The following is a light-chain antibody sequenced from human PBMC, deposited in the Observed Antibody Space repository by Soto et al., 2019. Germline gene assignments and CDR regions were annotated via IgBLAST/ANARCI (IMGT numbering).Light chain of an antibody. Sequence: SVLPQPASLSGSPGRSITISCTGTSSDVGGYNYVSWYQQHPGKAPKFMIYDVSNRPSGVPNRFSGSKSGNTAFLTISGLQAEDEADYYCCSYTTSNTRQIVFGTGTKVTVL. CDR3: CSYTTSNTRQIV. J-gene: IGLJ1*01. CDR2: DVS. V-gene: IGLV2-14*01. CDR1: SSDVGGYNY.